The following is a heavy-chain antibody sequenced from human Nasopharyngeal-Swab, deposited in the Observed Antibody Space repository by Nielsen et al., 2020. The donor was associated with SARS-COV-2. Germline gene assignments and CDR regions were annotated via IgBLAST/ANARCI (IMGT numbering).Heavy chain of an antibody. CDR3: ARDPGEPGYSSSWYVNYYYYYMDV. J-gene: IGHJ6*03. CDR2: ISAYNGNT. V-gene: IGHV1-18*04. Sequence: ASAKISCKASGYTFTSYGISWVRQAPGQGLEWMGWISAYNGNTNYAQKPQGRVTMTTDTSTSTAYMELRSLRSDDTAVYYCARDPGEPGYSSSWYVNYYYYYMDVWGKGTTVTVSS. D-gene: IGHD6-13*01. CDR1: GYTFTSYG.